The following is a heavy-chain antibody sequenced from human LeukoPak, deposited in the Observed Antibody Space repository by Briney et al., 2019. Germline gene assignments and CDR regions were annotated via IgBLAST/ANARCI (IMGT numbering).Heavy chain of an antibody. J-gene: IGHJ4*02. Sequence: SETLSLTCAVYGGSFSGYYWSWIRQPPGKGLEWIGEINHSGSTNYNPSLKSRVTISVDTSKNQFSLKLSSVTAADTAVYYYARGIRRIAAAGSRFDYWGQGTLVTVSS. CDR2: INHSGST. V-gene: IGHV4-34*01. D-gene: IGHD6-13*01. CDR3: ARGIRRIAAAGSRFDY. CDR1: GGSFSGYY.